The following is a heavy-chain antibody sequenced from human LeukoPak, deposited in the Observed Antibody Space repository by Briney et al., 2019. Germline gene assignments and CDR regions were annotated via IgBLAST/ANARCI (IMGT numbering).Heavy chain of an antibody. CDR1: GFPFSSYS. J-gene: IGHJ4*02. V-gene: IGHV3-48*04. Sequence: QPGGSLRLSCAASGFPFSSYSMNWVRQAPGKGLEWVSYISSSSSTIYYADSVKGRFTISRDNAKNSLYLQMNSLRAEDTAVYYCARGKRAGIAAAGTNDYWGQGTLVTVSS. D-gene: IGHD6-13*01. CDR3: ARGKRAGIAAAGTNDY. CDR2: ISSSSSTI.